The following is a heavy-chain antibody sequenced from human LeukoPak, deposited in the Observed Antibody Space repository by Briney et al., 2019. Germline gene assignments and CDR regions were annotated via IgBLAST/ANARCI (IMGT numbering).Heavy chain of an antibody. CDR2: IGTAGDT. V-gene: IGHV3-13*04. J-gene: IGHJ4*02. D-gene: IGHD3-10*01. CDR1: GFTFSRYD. Sequence: GRSLRLSCAASGFTFSRYDMHWVRQVTGKGLEWVSGIGTAGDTYYPASVKGRFTISREDAKNSLYLQMNSLRAGDTAVYYCVRGSMVRGLYSFDYWSQGTLVTVSS. CDR3: VRGSMVRGLYSFDY.